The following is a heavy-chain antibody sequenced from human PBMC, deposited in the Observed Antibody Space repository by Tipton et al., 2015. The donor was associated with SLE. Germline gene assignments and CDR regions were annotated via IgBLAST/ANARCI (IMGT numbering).Heavy chain of an antibody. CDR2: IYYRGST. Sequence: TLSLTCTVSGGSISSYFWTWIRQSPGEGVEWIGEIYYRGSTNYNPSLESRVTISVDTSKNQFSLKLTSVTAADTAVYYCARDSLEAGFDYWGQGTLVTVSS. CDR3: ARDSLEAGFDY. V-gene: IGHV4-59*12. D-gene: IGHD5-24*01. J-gene: IGHJ4*02. CDR1: GGSISSYF.